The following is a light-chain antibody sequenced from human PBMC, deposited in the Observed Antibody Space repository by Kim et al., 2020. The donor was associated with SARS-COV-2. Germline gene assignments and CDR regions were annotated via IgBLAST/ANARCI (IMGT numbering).Light chain of an antibody. CDR3: LQYNRSPFT. V-gene: IGKV1-17*01. CDR1: QGIGNQ. CDR2: RAS. J-gene: IGKJ3*01. Sequence: AGGDRGTMTCRGSQGIGNQLGWYQQKRGKAPKRLIYRASGLQSGVPSRFSGSGWGTEFTLTISSLQPEDCATYYCLQYNRSPFTFGPGTKVDSK.